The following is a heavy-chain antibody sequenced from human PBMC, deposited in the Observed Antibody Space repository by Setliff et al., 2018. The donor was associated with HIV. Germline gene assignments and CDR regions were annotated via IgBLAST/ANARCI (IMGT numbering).Heavy chain of an antibody. J-gene: IGHJ4*02. Sequence: GGSLRLSCEASGFSFSSYSMNWVRQAPGKGLEWVSYISSSSVTIYSADSVKGRFTISRDNAKNSLYLQMNSLRAEDTAVYYCATVWTAGSLFYWGQGTLVTVSS. CDR1: GFSFSSYS. CDR2: ISSSSVTI. V-gene: IGHV3-48*01. D-gene: IGHD6-13*01. CDR3: ATVWTAGSLFY.